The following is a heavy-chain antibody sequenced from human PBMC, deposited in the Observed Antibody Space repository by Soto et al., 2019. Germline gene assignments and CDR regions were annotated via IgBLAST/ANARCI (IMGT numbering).Heavy chain of an antibody. J-gene: IGHJ6*02. CDR3: ARGEDDYGDFGSMDV. CDR2: IIPFLSAT. D-gene: IGHD4-17*01. V-gene: IGHV1-69*01. CDR1: GGHFDRFA. Sequence: QVQLVQSGAEVKKPGSSVKVSCRASGGHFDRFALSWLRQAHGQGLEWMGGIIPFLSATTYAHKFQGRVTITADESANTLNLEQRSLTSDDTAVYYCARGEDDYGDFGSMDVWGQGTSVTVSS.